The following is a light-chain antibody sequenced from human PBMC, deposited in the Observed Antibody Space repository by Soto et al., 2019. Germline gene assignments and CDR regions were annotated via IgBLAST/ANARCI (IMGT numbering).Light chain of an antibody. CDR3: QKFNTAPLT. Sequence: DIQMTQSPSSLSASVGDRVTITCRASQDISVYLAWYQQKPGKVPMLLIYSASTLQSGVPSRFSGSGSGTDFTLTIRSLQPEDVATYYCQKFNTAPLTFGQGTRLEIK. J-gene: IGKJ5*01. CDR2: SAS. V-gene: IGKV1-27*01. CDR1: QDISVY.